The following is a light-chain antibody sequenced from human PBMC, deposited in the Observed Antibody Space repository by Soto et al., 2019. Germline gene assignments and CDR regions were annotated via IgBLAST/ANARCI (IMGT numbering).Light chain of an antibody. V-gene: IGLV1-44*01. CDR2: GNN. Sequence: QSVLTQPPSASGTPGQTITISCSGGSSNIGINTVSWYEHLPGTAPRLLIYGNNQRPSGVPDRFSGSKSGTSASLAISGLQSEDEADYYCQSYDSSLDVVFGGGTKRTVL. CDR1: SSNIGINT. CDR3: QSYDSSLDVV. J-gene: IGLJ2*01.